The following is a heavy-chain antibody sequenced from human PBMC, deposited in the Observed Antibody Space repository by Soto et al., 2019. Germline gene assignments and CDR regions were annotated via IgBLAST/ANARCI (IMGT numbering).Heavy chain of an antibody. CDR1: GFTFSSYG. J-gene: IGHJ2*01. Sequence: QVQLVESGGGVVQPGRSLRLSCAASGFTFSSYGMHWVRQAPGKGLEWVAVISYDGSNKYYADSVKSRFTISRDNSKNTLYLQMNSLRAEDTAVCYCAKGRVRSHSSGSPSPYFDWHFHLWGRGTLVTVSS. D-gene: IGHD3-10*01. CDR2: ISYDGSNK. CDR3: AKGRVRSHSSGSPSPYFDWHFHL. V-gene: IGHV3-30*18.